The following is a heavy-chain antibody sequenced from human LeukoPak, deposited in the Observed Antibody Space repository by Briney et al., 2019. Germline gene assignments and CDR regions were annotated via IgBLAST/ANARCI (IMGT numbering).Heavy chain of an antibody. V-gene: IGHV4-39*07. Sequence: SETLSLTCTVSGGSISSSSYYWGWIRQPPGKGLEWIGSIYYSGSTYYNPSLKSRVTISVDTSKNQFSLKLSSVTAADTAVYYCARDGDGSSWYSDAFDIWGQGTMVTVSS. CDR2: IYYSGST. CDR1: GGSISSSSYY. J-gene: IGHJ3*02. CDR3: ARDGDGSSWYSDAFDI. D-gene: IGHD6-13*01.